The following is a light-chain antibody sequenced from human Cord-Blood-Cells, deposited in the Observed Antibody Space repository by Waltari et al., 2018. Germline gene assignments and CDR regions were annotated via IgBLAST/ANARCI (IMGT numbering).Light chain of an antibody. Sequence: SYELTQPPSVSVSLGQMARITCSGEALPKKYAYWYQQKPGQFPVLVIYKDSERPSGIPERFSGSSSGTIVTLTISGVQAEKGADYYCLSGDSSGTWVFGGGTKLTVL. CDR2: KDS. CDR3: LSGDSSGTWV. V-gene: IGLV3-16*01. CDR1: ALPKKY. J-gene: IGLJ3*02.